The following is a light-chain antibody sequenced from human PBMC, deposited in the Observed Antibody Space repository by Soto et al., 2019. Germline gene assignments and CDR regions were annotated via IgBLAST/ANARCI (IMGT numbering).Light chain of an antibody. CDR1: QSVSSSY. CDR2: GAS. V-gene: IGKV3-20*01. Sequence: EIVFTQSPGTRSLSPGERATLSCRASQSVSSSYLAWYQQKPGQAPRLLISGASSRETGIPDMFSGSGSGTYFTLTVSRLQHEDVAVVYCQQYGSSPPTFGLGTKVDI. CDR3: QQYGSSPPT. J-gene: IGKJ2*01.